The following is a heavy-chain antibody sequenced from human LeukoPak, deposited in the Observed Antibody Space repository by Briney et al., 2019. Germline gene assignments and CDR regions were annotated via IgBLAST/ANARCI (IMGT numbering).Heavy chain of an antibody. D-gene: IGHD5-12*01. J-gene: IGHJ5*01. Sequence: GRSLRLSCAASGFTFDDYAMHWVRQAPGKGLEWVSGISWNSGSIGYADSVKGRFTISRDNSKNTLYLQMNSLRAEDTAVYYCAKESRSDSGYYRDSWGQGTLVTVSS. CDR3: AKESRSDSGYYRDS. V-gene: IGHV3-9*01. CDR1: GFTFDDYA. CDR2: ISWNSGSI.